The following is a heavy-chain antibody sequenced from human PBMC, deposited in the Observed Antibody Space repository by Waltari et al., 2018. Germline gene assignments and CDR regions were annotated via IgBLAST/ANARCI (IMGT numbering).Heavy chain of an antibody. D-gene: IGHD7-27*01. CDR2: IKSKSDGAIT. CDR1: GFTFTPAW. J-gene: IGHJ4*01. Sequence: EVQMVESGGGLVKPGDPLRLTCAAAGFTFTPAWLTWVRQAPGKGLEWVGRIKSKSDGAITDFAAPVRGRFSISRDDSQNMVFLQMNSLRTEDTAVYYCTTLDAPWGGWGHGTLVTVSS. CDR3: TTLDAPWGG. V-gene: IGHV3-15*01.